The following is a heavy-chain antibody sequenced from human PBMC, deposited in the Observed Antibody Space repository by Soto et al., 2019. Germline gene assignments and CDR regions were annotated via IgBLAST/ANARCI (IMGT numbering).Heavy chain of an antibody. CDR3: ARVQSGCFDP. J-gene: IGHJ5*02. Sequence: SETLSLTCTVSGGSISSYYWSWIRQPPGKGLEWIGYIYYSGSTNYNPSLKSRVTISVDTSKNQFSLKLSSVTAADTAVYYCARVQSGCFDPWGQGTLVTVSS. V-gene: IGHV4-59*01. CDR1: GGSISSYY. CDR2: IYYSGST.